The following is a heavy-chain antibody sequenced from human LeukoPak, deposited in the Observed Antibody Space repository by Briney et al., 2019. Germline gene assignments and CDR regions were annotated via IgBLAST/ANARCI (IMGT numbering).Heavy chain of an antibody. J-gene: IGHJ4*02. CDR1: GFTLSSYA. CDR3: AKGRYSSGWYLIH. CDR2: ISGSGGST. D-gene: IGHD6-19*01. V-gene: IGHV3-23*01. Sequence: GGSLRLSCAASGFTLSSYAMSWVRQAPGKGLEWVSAISGSGGSTYYADSVKGRFTISRDNSKNTLYLQMNSLRAEDTAVYYCAKGRYSSGWYLIHWGQGTLVTVSS.